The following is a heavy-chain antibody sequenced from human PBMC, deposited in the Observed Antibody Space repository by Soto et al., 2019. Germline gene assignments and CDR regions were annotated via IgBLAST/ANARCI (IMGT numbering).Heavy chain of an antibody. CDR3: ARHVSLDY. CDR1: GGSISSYY. Sequence: SETLSLTCPVSGGSISSYYWSWIRQPPGKGLEWIGYIYYSGSTNYNPSLKSRVTISVDTSKNQFSLKLSSVTAADTAVYYCARHVSLDYWGQGTLVTVSS. V-gene: IGHV4-59*08. J-gene: IGHJ4*02. CDR2: IYYSGST.